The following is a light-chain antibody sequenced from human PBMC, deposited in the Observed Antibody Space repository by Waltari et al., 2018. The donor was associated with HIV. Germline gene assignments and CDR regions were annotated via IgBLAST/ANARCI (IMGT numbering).Light chain of an antibody. J-gene: IGLJ2*01. CDR2: DNN. V-gene: IGLV1-51*01. CDR1: RTNIGTNY. Sequence: QSVLTQPPSVSAAPGQTVTISCSGSRTNIGTNYVSWYQQLPGTAPKVVIYDNNKRPSGVPDRFSGSKSGTSATLGSTGLQTGDEADYYCGTWDSSLSAVLFGGGTKLTVL. CDR3: GTWDSSLSAVL.